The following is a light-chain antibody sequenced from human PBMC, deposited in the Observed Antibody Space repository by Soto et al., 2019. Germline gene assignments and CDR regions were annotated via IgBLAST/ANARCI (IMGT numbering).Light chain of an antibody. CDR3: LQDYNDPWT. J-gene: IGKJ1*01. CDR2: GAS. CDR1: QGIRND. Sequence: IQITQKQSSLSASVGDRVTITCWASQGIRNDLGWYQQKPGKAPKLLIYGASTLHTGVPSRFSGSGSGTDFTLTISGLQPEDFATYYCLQDYNDPWTFGQGTNVDIK. V-gene: IGKV1-6*01.